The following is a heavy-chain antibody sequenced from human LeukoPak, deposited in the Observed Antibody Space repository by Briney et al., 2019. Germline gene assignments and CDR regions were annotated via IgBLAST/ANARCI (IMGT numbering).Heavy chain of an antibody. CDR3: ARVWFGYFFQ. CDR1: GFDISYNY. CDR2: IHTDGTT. J-gene: IGHJ4*02. Sequence: GGSLRLSCAASGFDISYNYVGWVRQAPGKGLEWVSVIHTDGTTHYADSVKGRFTISKDNSNNTVYLQMNSVGVEDTAVYYCARVWFGYFFQWGQGALVTVSS. V-gene: IGHV3-53*01. D-gene: IGHD3-10*01.